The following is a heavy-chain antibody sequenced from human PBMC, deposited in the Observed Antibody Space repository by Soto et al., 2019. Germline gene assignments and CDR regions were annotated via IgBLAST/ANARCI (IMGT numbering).Heavy chain of an antibody. CDR3: ARSVASPSVIIAAAGTGY. D-gene: IGHD6-13*01. Sequence: ASVKVSCKASGYTFTGYYMHWARQAPGQGLEWMGWINPNSGGTNYAQKFQGRVTMTRDTSISTAYMELSRLRSDDTAVYYCARSVASPSVIIAAAGTGYWGQGTLVTVSS. CDR2: INPNSGGT. CDR1: GYTFTGYY. J-gene: IGHJ4*02. V-gene: IGHV1-2*02.